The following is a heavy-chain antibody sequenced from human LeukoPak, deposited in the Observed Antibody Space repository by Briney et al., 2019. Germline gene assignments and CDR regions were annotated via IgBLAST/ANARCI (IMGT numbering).Heavy chain of an antibody. D-gene: IGHD4/OR15-4a*01. J-gene: IGHJ6*03. CDR2: IKGDGSEK. V-gene: IGHV3-7*03. CDR3: ARAADFGVNYYMDV. Sequence: GGSLRLSCAASGFTFSDYWMTWVRQAPGKGLEWVANIKGDGSEKYYVDSVKGRFTISRDNAKNSLYLQMNSLRAEDTALYYCARAADFGVNYYMDVWGKGTTVTVSS. CDR1: GFTFSDYW.